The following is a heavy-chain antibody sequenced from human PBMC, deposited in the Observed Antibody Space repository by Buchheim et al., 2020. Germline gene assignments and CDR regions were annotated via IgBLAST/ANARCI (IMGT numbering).Heavy chain of an antibody. V-gene: IGHV4-30-4*01. CDR3: AREQRFLGYNWFDP. Sequence: QVQLQESGPGLVKPSQTLSLTCTVSGGSISRGDYYWSWIRQPPGKGLEWIGYIYYSGSPYYNPSLKSRVTISVDTSKNQFSLKLSSVTAADTAVYYCAREQRFLGYNWFDPWGQGTL. J-gene: IGHJ5*02. D-gene: IGHD3-3*01. CDR1: GGSISRGDYY. CDR2: IYYSGSP.